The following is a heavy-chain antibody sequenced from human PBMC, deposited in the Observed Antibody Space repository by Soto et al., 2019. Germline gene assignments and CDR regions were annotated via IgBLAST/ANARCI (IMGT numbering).Heavy chain of an antibody. V-gene: IGHV3-48*01. D-gene: IGHD2-2*01. Sequence: EVQLVESGGGLVQPGGSLRLSCAASGFTFSAYSMNWVRQAPGKGLEWVAYINSTGTIKYYAGSVKGRFSISRDNAKNSLYLQMSILRAEDTAVYYCARMSSSVSPGCWGRVTLVTVCS. CDR3: ARMSSSVSPGC. J-gene: IGHJ4*02. CDR2: INSTGTIK. CDR1: GFTFSAYS.